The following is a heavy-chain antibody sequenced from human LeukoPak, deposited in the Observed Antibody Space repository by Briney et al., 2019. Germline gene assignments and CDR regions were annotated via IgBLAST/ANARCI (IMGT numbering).Heavy chain of an antibody. J-gene: IGHJ4*02. D-gene: IGHD6-19*01. CDR2: ISYDGSNK. V-gene: IGHV3-30*18. CDR1: GFTFSSYG. CDR3: AKDGTGYSSGWYSY. Sequence: GGSLRLSCAASGFTFSSYGMHWVRQAPGKGLEWVAVISYDGSNKYYADSVKGRFTISRDNSKNTLYLQMNSLRAEDTAVYYCAKDGTGYSSGWYSYWGQGTLVTVSS.